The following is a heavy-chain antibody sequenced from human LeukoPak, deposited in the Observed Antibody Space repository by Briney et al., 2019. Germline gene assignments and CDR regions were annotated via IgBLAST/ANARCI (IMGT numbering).Heavy chain of an antibody. CDR2: ISGSGGST. D-gene: IGHD3-10*01. V-gene: IGHV3-23*01. Sequence: PGGSLRLSCAASGFTFSSYAMSWVRQAPGKGLEWDSAISGSGGSTYYADSVKGRFTISRDNSKNTLYLQMNSLRAEDTAVHYCATYSLYGSGSYYNSENEDKYYYYMDVWGKGTTVTVSS. J-gene: IGHJ6*03. CDR1: GFTFSSYA. CDR3: ATYSLYGSGSYYNSENEDKYYYYMDV.